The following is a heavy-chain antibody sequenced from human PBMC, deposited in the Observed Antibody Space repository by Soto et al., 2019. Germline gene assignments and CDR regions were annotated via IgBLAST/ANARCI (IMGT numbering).Heavy chain of an antibody. Sequence: QVHLVQSGAEVKKPGSSVKVSCKASGGTFSSYSISWVRQAPGQGLEWMGGIIPIFGTANYAQKFQGRVTIPADESTSTDYMELSSLRSEDTDVYYCARDGGYSYELDYWGQGTLVTVSS. CDR1: GGTFSSYS. CDR2: IIPIFGTA. V-gene: IGHV1-69*12. D-gene: IGHD5-18*01. J-gene: IGHJ4*02. CDR3: ARDGGYSYELDY.